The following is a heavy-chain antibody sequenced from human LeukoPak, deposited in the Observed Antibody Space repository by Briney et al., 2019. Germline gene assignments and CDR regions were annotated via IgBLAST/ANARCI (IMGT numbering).Heavy chain of an antibody. V-gene: IGHV1-24*01. J-gene: IGHJ4*02. D-gene: IGHD2-2*01. CDR1: GYTLTELS. CDR2: FDPEDGET. Sequence: ASVKVSCKVSGYTLTELSMHWVRQAPGKGLEWMGGFDPEDGETIYAQKFQGRVTMTEDTSTDTAYMELSSLRSEDTAVYYCATALDCSSTSCYSPTRHWGQGTLVTVSS. CDR3: ATALDCSSTSCYSPTRH.